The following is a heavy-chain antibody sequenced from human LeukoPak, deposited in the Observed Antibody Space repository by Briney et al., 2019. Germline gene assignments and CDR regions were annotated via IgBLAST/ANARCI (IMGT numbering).Heavy chain of an antibody. CDR2: ISYDGSNK. CDR1: GFTFSNYG. Sequence: GGSLRLSCVASGFTFSNYGMHWVRQAPGKGLEWVAVISYDGSNKYYADSVKGRFTISGDNSKNTLYLQMNSLRAEDTAVYYCAKDRYDSSEGWIDYWGQGTLVTVSS. V-gene: IGHV3-30*18. J-gene: IGHJ4*02. D-gene: IGHD3-22*01. CDR3: AKDRYDSSEGWIDY.